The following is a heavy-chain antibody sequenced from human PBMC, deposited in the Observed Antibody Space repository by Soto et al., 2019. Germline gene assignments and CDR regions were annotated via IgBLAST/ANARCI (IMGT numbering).Heavy chain of an antibody. J-gene: IGHJ4*02. CDR2: ISYDGSNK. Sequence: QVQLVESGGGVVQPGRSLRLSCAASGFTFSIYGMHWVRQAPGKGLEGGAVISYDGSNKYYADCVKGRFTSSRDNYKNKLYLQMNSLRAEDTAVYYCAKDWGPWRLLWDYWGQGNLVTVSS. CDR1: GFTFSIYG. CDR3: AKDWGPWRLLWDY. V-gene: IGHV3-30*18. D-gene: IGHD3-16*01.